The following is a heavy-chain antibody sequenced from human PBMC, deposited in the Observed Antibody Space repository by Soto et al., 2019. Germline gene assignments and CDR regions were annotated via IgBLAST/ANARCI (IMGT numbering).Heavy chain of an antibody. J-gene: IGHJ3*02. CDR2: IYYSGST. D-gene: IGHD6-6*01. CDR1: GGSISSSSYY. Sequence: SETLSLTCTVSGGSISSSSYYWGWIRQPPGKGLEWIGSIYYSGSTYYNPSLKSRVTISVDTSKNQFSLKLSSVTAADSAVYYCASPIAARHAFDIWGQGTMVTVSS. V-gene: IGHV4-39*01. CDR3: ASPIAARHAFDI.